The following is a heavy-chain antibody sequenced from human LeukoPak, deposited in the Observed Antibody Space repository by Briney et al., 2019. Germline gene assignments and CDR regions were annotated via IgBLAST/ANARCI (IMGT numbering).Heavy chain of an antibody. Sequence: GGSLRLSCTASGFTFSNYWMSWVRQAPGKGLEWVSIISSGSSAIFSADALKGRFTISRDDAKNLLYLDMNSLRAEDTAVYYCARGHTAVTRHFDFWGQGTLVTVSS. V-gene: IGHV3-21*01. D-gene: IGHD4-17*01. CDR3: ARGHTAVTRHFDF. J-gene: IGHJ4*02. CDR2: ISSGSSAI. CDR1: GFTFSNYW.